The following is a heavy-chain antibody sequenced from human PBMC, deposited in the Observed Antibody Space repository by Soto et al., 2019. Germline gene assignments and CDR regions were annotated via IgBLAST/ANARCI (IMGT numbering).Heavy chain of an antibody. CDR2: ISAYNGNP. J-gene: IGHJ4*02. CDR1: GYTFTRYG. Sequence: QVQLVQSGAEVKKPGASVKVSCKASGYTFTRYGISWVRQAPGQGLEWMGWISAYNGNPNYAEKVQGRVTMTTDTPTSTAYMELGSLRSDDTAVYYCARDRPSTYYDDSSGYYYEGYFDYWGQGTLVTVSS. V-gene: IGHV1-18*01. D-gene: IGHD3-22*01. CDR3: ARDRPSTYYDDSSGYYYEGYFDY.